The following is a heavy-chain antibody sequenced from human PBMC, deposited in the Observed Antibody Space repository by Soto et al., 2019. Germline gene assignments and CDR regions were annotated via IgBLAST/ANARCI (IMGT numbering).Heavy chain of an antibody. CDR3: ARDHRLLLYYYGVDV. V-gene: IGHV3-11*01. D-gene: IGHD3-10*01. CDR1: GFTFSDYY. Sequence: PGGSLRLSCAASGFTFSDYYMSWIRQAPGKGLEWVSYISSSGSTIYYADSVKGRFTISRDNAKNSLYLQMNSLRAEDTAVYYCARDHRLLLYYYGVDVWGQGTTVTVSS. CDR2: ISSSGSTI. J-gene: IGHJ6*02.